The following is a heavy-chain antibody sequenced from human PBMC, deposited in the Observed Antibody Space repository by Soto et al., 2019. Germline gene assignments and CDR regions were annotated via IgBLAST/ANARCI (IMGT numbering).Heavy chain of an antibody. CDR1: GFTFSSYG. J-gene: IGHJ6*02. Sequence: QVQLVESGGGVVQPGRSLRLSCAASGFTFSSYGMHWVRQAPGKGLAWEAVISYDGSNKYSADSVKGRFTISRDNSKNTLYLQMNSRRAEDTAVYYCAKDTPPVQGSYGYGFFYYYGMYVWGQGTTVTVSS. CDR2: ISYDGSNK. CDR3: AKDTPPVQGSYGYGFFYYYGMYV. D-gene: IGHD5-18*01. V-gene: IGHV3-30*18.